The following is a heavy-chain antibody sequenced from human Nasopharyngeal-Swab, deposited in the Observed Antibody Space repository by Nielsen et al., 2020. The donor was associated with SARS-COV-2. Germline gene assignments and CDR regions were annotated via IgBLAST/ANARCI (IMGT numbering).Heavy chain of an antibody. V-gene: IGHV3-23*01. J-gene: IGHJ6*03. CDR3: AKRLPRGDCSGGSCYFGYMDV. Sequence: WIRQPPGKGLEWVSAISGSGGSTYYADSVKGRFTISRDNSKNTLYLQMNSLRAEDTAVYYCAKRLPRGDCSGGSCYFGYMDVWGKGTTVTVSS. D-gene: IGHD2-15*01. CDR2: ISGSGGST.